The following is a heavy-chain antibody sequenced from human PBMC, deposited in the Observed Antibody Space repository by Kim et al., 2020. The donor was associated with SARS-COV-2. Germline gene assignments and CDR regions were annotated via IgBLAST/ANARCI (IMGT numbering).Heavy chain of an antibody. J-gene: IGHJ4*02. Sequence: GGSLRLSCAASGFTFSDYYMSLIRQAPGKGLEWGSYISSSGSTIYYADSVKGRFTISRDNAKNSLYLQMNSLRAEDTAVYFCARDFRYGSGSYYRYYFDYWGQGTLVTVSS. CDR1: GFTFSDYY. CDR3: ARDFRYGSGSYYRYYFDY. V-gene: IGHV3-11*04. CDR2: ISSSGSTI. D-gene: IGHD3-10*01.